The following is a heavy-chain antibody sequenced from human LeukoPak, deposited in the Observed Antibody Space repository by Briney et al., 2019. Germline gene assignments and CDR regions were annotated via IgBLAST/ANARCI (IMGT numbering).Heavy chain of an antibody. V-gene: IGHV3-21*01. Sequence: PGGSLRLSCAASGFTFSSYSMNWVRQAPGKGLEWVSSISSSNNYIYYADSMKGRFTISRDNAKNSLYLQMNGLRAEDTAVYYCARTPAGTYYFDYWGQGTLVTVSS. CDR2: ISSSNNYI. CDR1: GFTFSSYS. J-gene: IGHJ4*02. CDR3: ARTPAGTYYFDY.